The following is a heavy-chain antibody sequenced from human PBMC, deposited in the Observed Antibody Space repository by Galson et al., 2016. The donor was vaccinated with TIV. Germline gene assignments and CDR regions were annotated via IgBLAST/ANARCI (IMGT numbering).Heavy chain of an antibody. V-gene: IGHV1-18*04. CDR2: ISGYSGNT. Sequence: SVKVSCKASGYTFSSYSINWVRQAPGQGLEWMGWISGYSGNTNYAQKFQGRVTMTTDTSTGTAYMELRSLRADDTAVYYCARGATVTPYSFFDYLGQGTLVTVFS. CDR3: ARGATVTPYSFFDY. CDR1: GYTFSSYS. J-gene: IGHJ4*02. D-gene: IGHD4-17*01.